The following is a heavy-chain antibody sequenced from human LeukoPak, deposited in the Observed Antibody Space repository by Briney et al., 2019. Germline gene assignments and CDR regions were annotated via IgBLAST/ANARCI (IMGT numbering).Heavy chain of an antibody. CDR1: GGSISSGGYY. CDR2: IYYSGST. CDR3: AMSGYSSSWYSGWFDP. J-gene: IGHJ5*02. D-gene: IGHD6-13*01. Sequence: SQTLSLTCTVSGGSISSGGYYWSWIRQHPGKGLEWIGYIYYSGSTYYNPSLECRVTISVDTSKNQFSLKLSSVTAADTAVYYCAMSGYSSSWYSGWFDPWGQGTLVTVSS. V-gene: IGHV4-31*03.